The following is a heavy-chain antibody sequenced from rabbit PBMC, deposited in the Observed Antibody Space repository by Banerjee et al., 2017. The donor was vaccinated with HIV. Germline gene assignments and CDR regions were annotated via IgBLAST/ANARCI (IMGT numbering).Heavy chain of an antibody. CDR1: GFSFSNKAV. V-gene: IGHV1S45*01. CDR3: ARDLVVAIGWNFNL. J-gene: IGHJ4*01. Sequence: QEQLVESGGGLVKPEGSLKLSCTASGFSFSNKAVMCWVRQAPGKGLEWIACINVITGKAVYASWAKGRFNLSKTSSTTVTLQMTSLTAADTATYFCARDLVVAIGWNFNLWGQGTLVTVS. D-gene: IGHD3-3*01. CDR2: INVITGKA.